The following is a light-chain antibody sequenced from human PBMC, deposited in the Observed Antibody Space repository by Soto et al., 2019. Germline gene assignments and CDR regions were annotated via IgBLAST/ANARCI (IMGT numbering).Light chain of an antibody. V-gene: IGKV3-11*01. CDR3: RQRRYWPVT. J-gene: IGKJ1*01. Sequence: EIVLTQSPALLSMSPGERATLSCRASQSVSSYFAWYQQKPGQAPRLLIYDASNRATGVPARFSGSGSGTDFTLTISSLEPEDFAVYYCRQRRYWPVTFGQGTKVEIK. CDR2: DAS. CDR1: QSVSSY.